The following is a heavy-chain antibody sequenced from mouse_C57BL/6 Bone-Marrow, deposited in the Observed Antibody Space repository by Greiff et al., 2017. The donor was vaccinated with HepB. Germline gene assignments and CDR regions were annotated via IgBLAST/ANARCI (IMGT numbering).Heavy chain of an antibody. D-gene: IGHD1-1*01. J-gene: IGHJ3*01. Sequence: VQLQESGAELARPGASVKLSCKASGYTFTSYGISWVKQRTGQGLEWIGEIYPRSGNTYYNEKFKGKATLTADKSSSTAYMELRSLTSEDSAVYFCAGGNYCYGSWFAYWGQGTLVTVSA. CDR2: IYPRSGNT. CDR3: AGGNYCYGSWFAY. CDR1: GYTFTSYG. V-gene: IGHV1-81*01.